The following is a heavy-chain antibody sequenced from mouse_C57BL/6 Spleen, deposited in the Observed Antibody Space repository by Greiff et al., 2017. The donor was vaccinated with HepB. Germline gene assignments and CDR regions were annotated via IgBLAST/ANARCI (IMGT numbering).Heavy chain of an antibody. CDR3: TEELYYDSPWFAY. J-gene: IGHJ3*01. CDR2: IRLKSDNYAT. V-gene: IGHV6-3*01. CDR1: GFTFSNYW. D-gene: IGHD2-4*01. Sequence: EVKVVESGGGLVQPGGSMKLSCVASGFTFSNYWMNWVRQSPEKGLEWVAQIRLKSDNYATHYAESVKGRFTISRDDSKSSVYLQMNNLRAEDTGIYYCTEELYYDSPWFAYWGQGTLVTVSA.